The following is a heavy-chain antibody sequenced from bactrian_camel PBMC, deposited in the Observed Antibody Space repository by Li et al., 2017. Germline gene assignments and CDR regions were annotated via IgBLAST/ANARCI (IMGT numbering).Heavy chain of an antibody. D-gene: IGHD2*01. CDR1: NTASFNL. J-gene: IGHJ4*01. V-gene: IGHV3S53*01. CDR2: IDTRGSV. Sequence: HVQLVESGGGSVQAGGSLTLSCAASNTASFNLMAWFRQPPGKSREGVAAIDTRGSVTIADSVKGRFSISRDNAKNTVYLQMKLLKPEDTAKYYCTLDPTMSTTPRSQGTQVTVS.